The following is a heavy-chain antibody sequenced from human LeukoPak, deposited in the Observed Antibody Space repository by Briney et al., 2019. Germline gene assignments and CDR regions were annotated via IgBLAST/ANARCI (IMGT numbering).Heavy chain of an antibody. CDR2: INSDRSST. CDR1: GFTFSSYW. CDR3: ARRRGIVVSAFDI. V-gene: IGHV3-74*01. J-gene: IGHJ3*02. D-gene: IGHD3-22*01. Sequence: TGGSLRLSCASSGFTFSSYWMHWVRRAPGKGLVWVSRINSDRSSTSYADSVKGRFTISRDNAKNTLYLQMNSLRAEDTAVYYCARRRGIVVSAFDIWGQGTMVTVSS.